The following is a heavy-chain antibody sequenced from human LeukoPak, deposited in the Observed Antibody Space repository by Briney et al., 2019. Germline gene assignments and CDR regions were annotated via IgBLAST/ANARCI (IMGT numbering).Heavy chain of an antibody. D-gene: IGHD6-13*01. CDR3: AKGKYSSSWYRPVNYYYMDV. Sequence: PGGSLRLSCAASGFTFSSYAMSWVRQAPGKGLEWVSAISGSGGSTYYADSVKGRFTISRDNSKNTLYLQMNSLRAEDTAVYYCAKGKYSSSWYRPVNYYYMDVWGKGTTVTVSS. CDR2: ISGSGGST. CDR1: GFTFSSYA. V-gene: IGHV3-23*01. J-gene: IGHJ6*03.